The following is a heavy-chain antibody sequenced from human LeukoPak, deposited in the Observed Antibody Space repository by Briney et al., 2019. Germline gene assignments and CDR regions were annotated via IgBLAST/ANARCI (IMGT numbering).Heavy chain of an antibody. Sequence: GGSLRLSCAASGFTVSSKYMAWVRQAPGKGLEWVSFINSGGTTNYADSVKGRFTISRDNSRNTLYLQMNTLRAEDTAVYYCAKAIAAPVWYFDLWGRGTLVTVSS. CDR3: AKAIAAPVWYFDL. V-gene: IGHV3-53*01. CDR1: GFTVSSKY. CDR2: INSGGTT. D-gene: IGHD6-13*01. J-gene: IGHJ2*01.